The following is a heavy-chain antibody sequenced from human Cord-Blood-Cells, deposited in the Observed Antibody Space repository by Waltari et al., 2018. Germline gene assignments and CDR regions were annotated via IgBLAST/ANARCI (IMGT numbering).Heavy chain of an antibody. Sequence: QVQLQQWGAGLLKRSETLSLTCPVYGGSFSGYYWSWTRHPPGKGLEWIGEIKHSGSTNYNPSLKSRVTISVDTSKNQFSLKLSSVTAADTAVYYCARLGVVVPAYFDYWGQGTLVTVSS. J-gene: IGHJ4*02. CDR3: ARLGVVVPAYFDY. D-gene: IGHD2-2*01. CDR2: IKHSGST. CDR1: GGSFSGYY. V-gene: IGHV4-34*01.